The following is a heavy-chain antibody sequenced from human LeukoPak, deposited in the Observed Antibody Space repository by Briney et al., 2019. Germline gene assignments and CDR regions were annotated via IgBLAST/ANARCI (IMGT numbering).Heavy chain of an antibody. Sequence: PGGSLRLSCAASGFTVSGNYVSWVRQAPGKGLVWVSIIYSGGSTYYADSVKGRFTISRDNSKNTLYLQMNSVRAEDTAVYYCARLMDDSSGYFPDAFDIWGQGTMVSVSS. CDR3: ARLMDDSSGYFPDAFDI. CDR2: IYSGGST. V-gene: IGHV3-66*04. J-gene: IGHJ3*02. CDR1: GFTVSGNY. D-gene: IGHD3-22*01.